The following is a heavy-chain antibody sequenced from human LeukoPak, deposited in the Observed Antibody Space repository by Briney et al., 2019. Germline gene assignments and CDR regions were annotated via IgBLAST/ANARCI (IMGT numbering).Heavy chain of an antibody. V-gene: IGHV1-18*01. Sequence: ASVKVSCKASGYTFSSYGISWVRQAPGQGLEWMGWISGFRGNTNYAQNLRGRVTMTTDTSTSTSYMEVRSLRSDDTAVYYCARTPTGVIEAAGNFDYWGQGTLVTVSS. J-gene: IGHJ4*02. CDR1: GYTFSSYG. CDR3: ARTPTGVIEAAGNFDY. D-gene: IGHD6-13*01. CDR2: ISGFRGNT.